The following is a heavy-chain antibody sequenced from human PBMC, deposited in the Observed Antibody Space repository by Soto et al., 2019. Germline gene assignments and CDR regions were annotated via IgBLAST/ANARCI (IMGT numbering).Heavy chain of an antibody. CDR3: ARDCSSGDCPPHTSDY. CDR2: INQDESEK. CDR1: GFSLSDYW. D-gene: IGHD2-2*01. Sequence: GGSLRLSCAASGFSLSDYWMSWVRQAPGKGLEWVANINQDESEKYFMDSGTGRFPISRDNAKNSLYLQMNSLRAEDTAVYYCARDCSSGDCPPHTSDYGGPGTLVTVSS. V-gene: IGHV3-7*01. J-gene: IGHJ4*02.